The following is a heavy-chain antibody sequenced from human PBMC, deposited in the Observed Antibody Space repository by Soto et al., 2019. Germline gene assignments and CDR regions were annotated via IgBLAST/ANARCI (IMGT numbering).Heavy chain of an antibody. Sequence: PSETLSLTCAVYGGSFSGYYWGWIRQPPGKGLEWIGEINHSGSTNYNPSLKSRVTISVDTSKNQFSLKLSSVTDADTAVYYCARGKGVRYYGSGYYYGMDVWGQGTTVTVS. D-gene: IGHD3-10*01. CDR3: ARGKGVRYYGSGYYYGMDV. V-gene: IGHV4-34*01. CDR2: INHSGST. CDR1: GGSFSGYY. J-gene: IGHJ6*02.